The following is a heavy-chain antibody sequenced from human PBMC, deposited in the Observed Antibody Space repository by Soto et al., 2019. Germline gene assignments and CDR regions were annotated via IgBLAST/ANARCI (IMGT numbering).Heavy chain of an antibody. J-gene: IGHJ4*02. V-gene: IGHV1-69*13. CDR2: IIPIFGTA. D-gene: IGHD4-17*01. CDR1: GGTFSSYA. CDR3: AREMTTPWYFDY. Sequence: ASVKVSCKASGGTFSSYAISWARQAPGQGLEWMGGIIPIFGTANYAQKFQGRVTITADESTSTAYMELSSLRSEDTAVYYCAREMTTPWYFDYWGQGTLVTVSS.